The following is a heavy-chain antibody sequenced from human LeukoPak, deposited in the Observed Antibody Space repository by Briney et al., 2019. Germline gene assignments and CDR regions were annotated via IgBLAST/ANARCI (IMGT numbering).Heavy chain of an antibody. D-gene: IGHD4-17*01. CDR1: GGSISSSSYY. CDR2: IYYSGST. V-gene: IGHV4-39*07. CDR3: ARVTDYEIDY. J-gene: IGHJ4*02. Sequence: SETLSLTCTVSGGSISSSSYYWGWIRQPPGKGLEWIGSIYYSGSTYYNPSLKSRVTISVDRSKNQFSLKLSSVTAADTAVYYCARVTDYEIDYWGQGTLVTVSS.